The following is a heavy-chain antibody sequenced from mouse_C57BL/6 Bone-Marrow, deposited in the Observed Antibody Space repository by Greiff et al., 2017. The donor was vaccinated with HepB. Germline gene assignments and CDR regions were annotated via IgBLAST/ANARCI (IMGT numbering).Heavy chain of an antibody. V-gene: IGHV5-6*02. CDR1: GFTFSSYG. D-gene: IGHD1-1*01. CDR3: ARRHYYGSSPYAMDY. J-gene: IGHJ4*01. Sequence: EVKLMESGGDLVKPGGSLKLSCAASGFTFSSYGMSWVRQTPDKRLEWVATISSGGSYTYYPDSVKGRFTISRDNAKNTLYLQMSSLKSEDTAMYYCARRHYYGSSPYAMDYWGQGTSVTVSS. CDR2: ISSGGSYT.